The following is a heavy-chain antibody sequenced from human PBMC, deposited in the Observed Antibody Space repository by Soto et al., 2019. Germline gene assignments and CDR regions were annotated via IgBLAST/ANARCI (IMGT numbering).Heavy chain of an antibody. CDR2: FDPEDGET. CDR3: ATVVVPAAILPFSRMDV. CDR1: GYTFTSYG. D-gene: IGHD2-2*02. J-gene: IGHJ6*02. Sequence: ASVKVSCKASGYTFTSYGISWVRQAPGKGIEWMGGFDPEDGETIYAQKFQGRVTMTEDTSTDTAYMELSSLRSEDTAVYYCATVVVPAAILPFSRMDVWGQGTTVTVSS. V-gene: IGHV1-24*01.